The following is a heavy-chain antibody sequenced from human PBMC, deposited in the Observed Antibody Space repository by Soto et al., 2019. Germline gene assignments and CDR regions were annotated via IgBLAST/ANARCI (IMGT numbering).Heavy chain of an antibody. CDR1: GGSISSSNW. CDR2: IYHSEST. CDR3: ARDFGDSEYSSSLAFSY. Sequence: SETLSLTCAVSGGSISSSNWWSWVRQPPGKGLEWIGEIYHSESTNYNPSLKSRVTISVDKSKNQFSLKLSSVTAADTAVYYCARDFGDSEYSSSLAFSYWGQGTLVTVSS. D-gene: IGHD6-6*01. V-gene: IGHV4-4*02. J-gene: IGHJ4*02.